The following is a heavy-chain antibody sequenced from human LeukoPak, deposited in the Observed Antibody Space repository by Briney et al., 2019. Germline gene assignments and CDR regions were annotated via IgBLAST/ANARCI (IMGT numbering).Heavy chain of an antibody. CDR3: ARAVTVVTRGGLVFDY. CDR1: GLTFSSYS. J-gene: IGHJ4*02. CDR2: ISSSSNTI. D-gene: IGHD2-21*02. V-gene: IGHV3-48*02. Sequence: GGSLRLSCAASGLTFSSYSMNWVRQAPGKGLEWVSYISSSSNTIYYADSVEGRFTISRDNAKNSLFLQMNSLRDEDTSVYYCARAVTVVTRGGLVFDYWGQGTLVTVSS.